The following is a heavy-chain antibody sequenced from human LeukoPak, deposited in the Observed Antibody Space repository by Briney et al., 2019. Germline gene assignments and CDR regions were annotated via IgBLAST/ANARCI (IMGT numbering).Heavy chain of an antibody. CDR2: ISSTSSYT. Sequence: GGSLRLSCAASGFTFSDYYMSWIRQDPGKGLEWVSYISSTSSYTNYADSVKGRFTISRDNAKNSLYLQMNSLRAEDTAVYYCARSNRGVIQLPDYWGQGTLVTVSS. CDR1: GFTFSDYY. V-gene: IGHV3-11*03. D-gene: IGHD5-18*01. J-gene: IGHJ4*02. CDR3: ARSNRGVIQLPDY.